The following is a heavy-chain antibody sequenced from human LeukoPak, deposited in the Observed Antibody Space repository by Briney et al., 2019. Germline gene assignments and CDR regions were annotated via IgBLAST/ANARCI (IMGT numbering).Heavy chain of an antibody. CDR1: GFTFGTYL. V-gene: IGHV3-23*01. D-gene: IGHD2-15*01. CDR3: VKRSYHENGGHPFDF. J-gene: IGHJ4*02. CDR2: LSSHDGLI. Sequence: PGASLSLSCSASGFTFGTYLMSWVRQAPGTGLEWVGTLSSHDGLINYPDSVKGRFTISRDASDTTLYLQLSHLRAEDTATYYCVKRSYHENGGHPFDFWGQGTLVTVSP.